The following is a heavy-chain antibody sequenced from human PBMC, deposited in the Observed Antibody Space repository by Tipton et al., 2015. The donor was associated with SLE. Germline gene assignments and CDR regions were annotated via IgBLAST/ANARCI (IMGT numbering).Heavy chain of an antibody. D-gene: IGHD2-2*01. Sequence: TLSLTCTVSGGSISSSSHYWGWIRQPPGKGLEWIGSIYYSGSTYYNPSLKSRVTISVDTSKNQFSLKLSSVTAADTAVYYCAIFPYCSSTSRFSNWFDPWGQGTLVTVSS. CDR1: GGSISSSSHY. V-gene: IGHV4-39*07. J-gene: IGHJ5*02. CDR2: IYYSGST. CDR3: AIFPYCSSTSRFSNWFDP.